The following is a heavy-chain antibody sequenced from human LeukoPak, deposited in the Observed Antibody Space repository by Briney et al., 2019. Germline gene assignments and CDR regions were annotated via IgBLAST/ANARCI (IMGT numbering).Heavy chain of an antibody. V-gene: IGHV3-23*01. CDR1: GFTFSSYA. J-gene: IGHJ4*02. CDR2: ISGSGGST. CDR3: AKDTSELLDSDAVYY. D-gene: IGHD1-26*01. Sequence: GGSLRLSCAASGFTFSSYAMSWVRQAPGKGLEWVSAISGSGGSTYYADSGKGRFTISRDNSKNTLYLQMNSLRAEDTAVYYRAKDTSELLDSDAVYYWGQGNPVHVSP.